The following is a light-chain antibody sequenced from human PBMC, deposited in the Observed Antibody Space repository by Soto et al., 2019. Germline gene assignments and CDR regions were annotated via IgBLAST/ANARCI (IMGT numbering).Light chain of an antibody. J-gene: IGLJ1*01. CDR1: SSDVGGSNY. CDR2: DVS. CDR3: SSYTSSSTLRGV. Sequence: QSVLTQPASVSGSPGQSITISCTGTSSDVGGSNYVSWYQQHPGKAPKLMIYDVSNRPSGVSNRFSGSKSGNTASLTISGLQAEDEADYYCSSYTSSSTLRGVFGTGTKVTVL. V-gene: IGLV2-14*01.